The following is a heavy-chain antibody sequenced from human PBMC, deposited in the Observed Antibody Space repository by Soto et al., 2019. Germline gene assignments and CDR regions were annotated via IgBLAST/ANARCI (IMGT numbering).Heavy chain of an antibody. CDR3: ARDNGGDYYYYYGMDV. Sequence: QLQLQESSPGLVKPSETLSLTCTVSGGSISSSSYYWGWIRQPPGKGLEWIGSIYYSGSTYYNPSLKSRVTISVDTSKNQFSLKLSSVTAADTAVYYCARDNGGDYYYYYGMDVWGQGTTVTVSS. J-gene: IGHJ6*02. CDR1: GGSISSSSYY. V-gene: IGHV4-39*01. D-gene: IGHD1-20*01. CDR2: IYYSGST.